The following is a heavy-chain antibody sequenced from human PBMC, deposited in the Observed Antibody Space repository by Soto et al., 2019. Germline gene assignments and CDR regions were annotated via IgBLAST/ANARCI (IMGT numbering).Heavy chain of an antibody. CDR3: ARDSIDRGSGSPY. D-gene: IGHD3-10*01. J-gene: IGHJ4*02. Sequence: ASETLSLTCTVSGGSISSGGYYWSWIRQHPGKGLEWIGYIYYSGSTYYNPSLKSRVTISVDTSKNQFSLKLSSVTAADTAVYYCARDSIDRGSGSPYWGQGTLVTVSS. CDR1: GGSISSGGYY. CDR2: IYYSGST. V-gene: IGHV4-31*03.